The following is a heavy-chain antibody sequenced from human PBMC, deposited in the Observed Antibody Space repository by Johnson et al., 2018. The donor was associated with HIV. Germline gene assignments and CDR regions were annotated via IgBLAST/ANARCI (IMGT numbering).Heavy chain of an antibody. V-gene: IGHV3-33*08. CDR2: ICYDGANK. Sequence: QVQLVESGGGVVQPGRSLRLSCAASGFTFSNYDMHWVRQAPGKGLEWVALICYDGANKYYADSVKGRFTISRDNSKNTLYLQMNSLRAEDTPVYYCARYGLSYAFDIWGQGTMVTVSS. J-gene: IGHJ3*02. CDR1: GFTFSNYD. D-gene: IGHD2-2*01. CDR3: ARYGLSYAFDI.